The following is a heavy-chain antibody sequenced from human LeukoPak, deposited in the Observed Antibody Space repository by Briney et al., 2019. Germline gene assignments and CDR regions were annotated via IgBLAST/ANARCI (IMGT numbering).Heavy chain of an antibody. CDR1: GGSISGYY. D-gene: IGHD1-26*01. J-gene: IGHJ4*02. CDR3: ARDRGSYEEYFDY. CDR2: MYYSGST. Sequence: PSETLSLTCTVSGGSISGYYWSWIRQPPGKGLEWIGYMYYSGSTYYNPSLKSRVTISVDTSKNQFSLKLSSVTAADTAVYYCARDRGSYEEYFDYWGQGTLVTVSS. V-gene: IGHV4-59*12.